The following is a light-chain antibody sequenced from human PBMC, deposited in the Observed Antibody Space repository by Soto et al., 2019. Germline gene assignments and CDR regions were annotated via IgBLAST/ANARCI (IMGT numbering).Light chain of an antibody. CDR1: SSDVGGYNY. CDR3: SSYTSSSCYV. V-gene: IGLV2-14*01. J-gene: IGLJ1*01. CDR2: DVS. Sequence: QSALTQPASVSGSPGQSITISCTGTSSDVGGYNYVSWYQQHPGKAPKLMIYDVSNRPSGVSNRFSGSKSGNTASLTISGLQAEDEADYYCSSYTSSSCYVFGTGTKVTVV.